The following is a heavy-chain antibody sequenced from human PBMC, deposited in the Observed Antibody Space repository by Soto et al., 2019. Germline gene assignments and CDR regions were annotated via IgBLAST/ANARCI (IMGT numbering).Heavy chain of an antibody. Sequence: QVQLQESGPGLVKPSQTLSLTCTVSGTTISSGDHYWSWIRQAPGKALEWIGYMYYTGKTYYNTSLQSRVTLSVDTSTNQFSLKMTSVTAADTAMYFCARVYGRGDYFDFWGRGTLVSVSS. J-gene: IGHJ4*02. CDR3: ARVYGRGDYFDF. V-gene: IGHV4-30-4*01. CDR2: MYYTGKT. D-gene: IGHD1-26*01. CDR1: GTTISSGDHY.